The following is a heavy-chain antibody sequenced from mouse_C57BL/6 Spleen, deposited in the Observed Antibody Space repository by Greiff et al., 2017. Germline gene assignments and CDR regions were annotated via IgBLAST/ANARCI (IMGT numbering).Heavy chain of an antibody. Sequence: QVQLQQSGAELVRPGASVKLSCKASGYTFTDYYINWVKQRPGQGLEWIARIYPGSGNTYYNEKFKGKATLTAEQSSSTAYMQLSSLTSEDSAVYFCARHPYYDYDRDAMDYWGQGTSVTVSS. D-gene: IGHD2-4*01. J-gene: IGHJ4*01. CDR3: ARHPYYDYDRDAMDY. CDR2: IYPGSGNT. V-gene: IGHV1-76*01. CDR1: GYTFTDYY.